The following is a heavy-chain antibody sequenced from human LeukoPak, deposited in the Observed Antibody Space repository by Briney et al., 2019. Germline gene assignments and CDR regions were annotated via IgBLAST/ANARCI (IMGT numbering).Heavy chain of an antibody. Sequence: GGSLRLSCAASGFTFSTYGMYWVRQAPGKGLEYVSSISSNGNTYYENSVKGRFTISRDNPKNTLYLQMGSLRDEDLAVYYCARDGIVVVPAAIYAFDIWGQGTMVTVSS. V-gene: IGHV3-64*01. J-gene: IGHJ3*02. D-gene: IGHD2-2*01. CDR3: ARDGIVVVPAAIYAFDI. CDR2: ISSNGNT. CDR1: GFTFSTYG.